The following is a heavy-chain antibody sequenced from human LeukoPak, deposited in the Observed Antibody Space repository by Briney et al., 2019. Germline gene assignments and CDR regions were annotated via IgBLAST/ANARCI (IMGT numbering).Heavy chain of an antibody. CDR3: AREGGLGSSWIFDY. Sequence: PGRSLRLSCAASGFTFSTYGMHWVRQTPGKGLEWVAVISYDGSNKYYADSVKGRFTISRDNSKNTLYLQMNSLRAEDTAVYYCAREGGLGSSWIFDYWGQGTLVTVSS. D-gene: IGHD6-13*01. CDR1: GFTFSTYG. J-gene: IGHJ4*02. CDR2: ISYDGSNK. V-gene: IGHV3-30*03.